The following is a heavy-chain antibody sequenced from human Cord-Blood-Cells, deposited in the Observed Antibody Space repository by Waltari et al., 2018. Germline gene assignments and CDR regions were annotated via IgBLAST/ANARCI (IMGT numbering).Heavy chain of an antibody. Sequence: QVQLVQSGAEVKKPGASVKVSCKASGYTFTVYSMQWVRQAPGQGLEWMGWINPNSGGTNDEQKLQGRVTRTRDTSVMTAYMELSRLRSEDTAVYYCARADREGHYDYWGQGTLVTVSS. J-gene: IGHJ4*02. CDR1: GYTFTVYS. CDR2: INPNSGGT. CDR3: ARADREGHYDY. V-gene: IGHV1-2*02. D-gene: IGHD3-16*02.